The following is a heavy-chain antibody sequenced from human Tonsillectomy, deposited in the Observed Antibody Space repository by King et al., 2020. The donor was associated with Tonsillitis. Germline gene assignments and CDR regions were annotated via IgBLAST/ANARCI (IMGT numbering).Heavy chain of an antibody. D-gene: IGHD3-16*02. CDR1: GFTFSTYA. V-gene: IGHV3-30-3*01. CDR2: ISYNGSNK. Sequence: QVQLVESGGGVVQPGRSLRLSCAASGFTFSTYAMHWVRQAPGKGLQWVAIISYNGSNKYYADSVKGRFTISRDTSKNTLYLQMNSLRAEDTAVYYCARAVERLGELSLSAGMDVWGQGTTVTVSS. J-gene: IGHJ6*02. CDR3: ARAVERLGELSLSAGMDV.